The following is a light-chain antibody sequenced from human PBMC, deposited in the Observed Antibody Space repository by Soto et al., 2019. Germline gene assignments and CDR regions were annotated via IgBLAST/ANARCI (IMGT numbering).Light chain of an antibody. CDR1: SSDVGGYSY. J-gene: IGLJ2*01. CDR2: DVN. CDR3: SSYTSRGTPVV. Sequence: QSALTQPASVSGSPGQSITISCTGTSSDVGGYSYVSWYQQYPGKAPKLIIFDVNDRPSGVSNRFSGSKSGNTASLTISGLQAGDEGDYYCSSYTSRGTPVVFGGGTKVTVL. V-gene: IGLV2-14*03.